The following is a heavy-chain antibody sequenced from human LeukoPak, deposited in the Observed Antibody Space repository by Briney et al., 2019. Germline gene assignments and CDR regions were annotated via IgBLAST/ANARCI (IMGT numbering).Heavy chain of an antibody. CDR2: ISSSSSSYI. CDR3: ARGAVRYFDWLLYRSWFDP. D-gene: IGHD3-9*01. J-gene: IGHJ5*02. Sequence: PGGSLRLSCAASGFTFSSYSMNWVRQAPGKGLEWVSSISSSSSSYIYYADSVKGRFTISRDNAKNSLYLQMNSLRAEDTAVYYCARGAVRYFDWLLYRSWFDPWGQGTLVTVSS. CDR1: GFTFSSYS. V-gene: IGHV3-21*01.